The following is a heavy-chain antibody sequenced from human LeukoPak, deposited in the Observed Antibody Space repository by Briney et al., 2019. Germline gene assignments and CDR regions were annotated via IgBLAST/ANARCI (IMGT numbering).Heavy chain of an antibody. J-gene: IGHJ5*02. Sequence: GGSLRLSCAASGFPLSSYAMSWVRQVPGKGLEWVSATSSSDDGTYHADSVRGRFTIYRDNFRNTLYLQMNRLRVEDAALYYCARAPVTSCRGAFCYPLDLWGQGVLVTVSS. CDR2: TSSSDDGT. V-gene: IGHV3-23*01. CDR3: ARAPVTSCRGAFCYPLDL. CDR1: GFPLSSYA. D-gene: IGHD2-21*01.